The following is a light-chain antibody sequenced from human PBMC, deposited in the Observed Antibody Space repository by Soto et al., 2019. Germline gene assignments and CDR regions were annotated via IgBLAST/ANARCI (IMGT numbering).Light chain of an antibody. CDR1: SSDIGNYKY. V-gene: IGLV2-14*01. CDR3: SSYTSSSTSWV. Sequence: QSVLTQPASVSGSPGQSITISCTGTSSDIGNYKYVSWYQHHPGKAPKLMIFDVSSRPSGVSNRFSGSKSGNTASLTISGLQAEDEADYYCSSYTSSSTSWVFGGGTKLTVL. CDR2: DVS. J-gene: IGLJ3*02.